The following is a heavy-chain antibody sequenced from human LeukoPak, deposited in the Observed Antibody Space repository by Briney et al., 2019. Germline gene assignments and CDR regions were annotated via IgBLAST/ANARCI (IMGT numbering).Heavy chain of an antibody. J-gene: IGHJ4*02. CDR3: ARDRNYGSGNLFDY. Sequence: SETLSLTCTVSDGSFSDYYWSWIRQSAGEGLQWIGRIYTSGSTNYNPSLKSRVTMSVDTSKNQFSLKLSSVTAADTAVYYCARDRNYGSGNLFDYWGQGTLVTVSS. V-gene: IGHV4-4*07. CDR1: DGSFSDYY. D-gene: IGHD3-10*01. CDR2: IYTSGST.